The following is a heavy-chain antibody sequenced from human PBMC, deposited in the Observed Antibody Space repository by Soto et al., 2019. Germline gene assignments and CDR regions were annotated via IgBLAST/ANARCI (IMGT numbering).Heavy chain of an antibody. CDR2: INHSGST. V-gene: IGHV4-34*01. D-gene: IGHD3-10*01. Sequence: SETLSLTCAVYGGSFSGYYWSWIRQPPGKGLEWIGEINHSGSTNYNASLKSRVTISVDTSKNQFSLKLSSVTAADTAVYYCARVPYYAPGYFDLWGRGTLVTVSS. J-gene: IGHJ2*01. CDR1: GGSFSGYY. CDR3: ARVPYYAPGYFDL.